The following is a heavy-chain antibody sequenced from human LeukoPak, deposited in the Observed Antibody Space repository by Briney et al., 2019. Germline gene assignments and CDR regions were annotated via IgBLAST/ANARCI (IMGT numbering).Heavy chain of an antibody. CDR1: GYTFTDYS. V-gene: IGHV1-18*01. D-gene: IGHD3-3*01. J-gene: IGHJ4*02. CDR2: ISTYSGNT. Sequence: ASVKVSCKSSGYTFTDYSISWVRQAPGQGLAWMGWISTYSGNTNYAQELQGRVTMTTDTSTSTVYTELRSLRSDDTAIYYCARGDFWSGWSGNYFDYWGQGTLVTVSS. CDR3: ARGDFWSGWSGNYFDY.